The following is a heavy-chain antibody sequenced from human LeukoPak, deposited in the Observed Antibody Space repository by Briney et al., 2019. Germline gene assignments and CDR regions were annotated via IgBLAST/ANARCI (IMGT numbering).Heavy chain of an antibody. CDR2: INHSGST. J-gene: IGHJ4*02. CDR1: GGSLSGYY. D-gene: IGHD3-16*02. V-gene: IGHV4-34*01. Sequence: SETLSLTCAVYGGSLSGYYWSWIRQPPGKGLEWIGEINHSGSTNYNPSLKSRVTISVDTSKNQFSLKLSSVTAADTAVYYCARAKKGDYDYVWGSYRYTGPRFDYWGQGTLVTVSS. CDR3: ARAKKGDYDYVWGSYRYTGPRFDY.